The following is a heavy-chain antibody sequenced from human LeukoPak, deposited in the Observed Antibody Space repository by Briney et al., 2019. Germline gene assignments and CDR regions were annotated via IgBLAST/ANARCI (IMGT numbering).Heavy chain of an antibody. V-gene: IGHV3-53*01. J-gene: IGHJ4*02. Sequence: GGSLRLSCAASGFTVSSNYMSWVRQAPGKGLEWVSVIYSGGSTYYADSVKGRFTISRDNSKNTLYLQMNSLRAEDTAVYYCARVYGDYRGDYWGQGNLVTVSS. CDR2: IYSGGST. CDR1: GFTVSSNY. CDR3: ARVYGDYRGDY. D-gene: IGHD4-17*01.